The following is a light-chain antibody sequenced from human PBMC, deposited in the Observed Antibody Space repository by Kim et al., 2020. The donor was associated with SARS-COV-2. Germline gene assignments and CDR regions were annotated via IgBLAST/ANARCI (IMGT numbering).Light chain of an antibody. CDR3: QSYRSGNHVV. CDR2: AHN. J-gene: IGLJ2*01. Sequence: KAVTNTVPGSRGSIATYKVQWKQVRRGSAPSNGIDAHNQRPCGVPDRFSGSIDTSSNSASLTICGLKTEDEADYYCQSYRSGNHVVFGGGTQLTVL. CDR1: RGSIATYK. V-gene: IGLV6-57*02.